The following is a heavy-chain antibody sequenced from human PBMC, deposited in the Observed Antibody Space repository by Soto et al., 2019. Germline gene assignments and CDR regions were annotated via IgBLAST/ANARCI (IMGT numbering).Heavy chain of an antibody. CDR1: GGSISSGGFS. V-gene: IGHV4-30-2*01. CDR3: AWGIAARPLGY. Sequence: QLQLQESGSGLVKPSQTLSLTCAVSGGSISSGGFSWSWIRQPPGKGLESIGYIYHSGSTYYNPSLQSRVPISVERSKNQVSLKLSSVTAADTAVYYCAWGIAARPLGYWGQGTLVTLSS. CDR2: IYHSGST. J-gene: IGHJ4*02. D-gene: IGHD6-6*01.